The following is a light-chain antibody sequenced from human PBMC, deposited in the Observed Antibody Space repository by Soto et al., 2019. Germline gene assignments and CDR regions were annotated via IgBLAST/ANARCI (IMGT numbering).Light chain of an antibody. V-gene: IGKV1-5*03. CDR1: QSLXNR. Sequence: IELTQYPCTLSSSLGDRATITCRASQSLXNRFAWHQPKPGKAPKLLIYXATSSDGGAPSIFIGSGAATEFTITISRLQAYDVEYYYCQRYNRPRTFGQGTKVDIK. CDR3: QRYNRPRT. CDR2: XAT. J-gene: IGKJ1*01.